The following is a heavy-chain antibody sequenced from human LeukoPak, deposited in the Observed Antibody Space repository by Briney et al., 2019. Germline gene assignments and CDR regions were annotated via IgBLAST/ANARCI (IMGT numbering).Heavy chain of an antibody. J-gene: IGHJ4*02. CDR1: RFTFSSYG. V-gene: IGHV3-23*01. Sequence: GGSLRLSCAASRFTFSSYGMSWVRQTPGKGLEWVSAISTSGGTTYYAASVKGRFTISIDNSKNTLSLQMSSLRAEDTAVYYCAKDRGDCRGGSCYFDYWGQGTLVTVSS. CDR2: ISTSGGTT. CDR3: AKDRGDCRGGSCYFDY. D-gene: IGHD2-15*01.